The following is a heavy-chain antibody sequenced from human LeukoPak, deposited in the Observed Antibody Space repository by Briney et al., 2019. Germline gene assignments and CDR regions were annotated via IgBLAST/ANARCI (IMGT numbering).Heavy chain of an antibody. D-gene: IGHD6-19*01. J-gene: IGHJ4*02. CDR2: VFHGGST. V-gene: IGHV4-4*02. Sequence: SETLSLTCVVSGGSIRTINNWWSWVRQPPGTGLEWIGEVFHGGSTNYNPSLRRRVTISVDKSKNQFSLKLSSVTAADTAVYYCATIAVAGYYFDYWGQGTLVTVSS. CDR1: GGSIRTINNW. CDR3: ATIAVAGYYFDY.